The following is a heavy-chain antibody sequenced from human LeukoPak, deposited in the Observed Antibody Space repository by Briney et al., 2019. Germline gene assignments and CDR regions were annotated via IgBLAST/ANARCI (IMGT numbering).Heavy chain of an antibody. V-gene: IGHV1-24*01. CDR1: GYTLTELS. D-gene: IGHD1-26*01. CDR2: FDPEDGET. Sequence: ASVKVSCKVSGYTLTELSMHWVRQAPGKGLEWMGGFDPEDGETIYAQKFQGRVTMTEDTSTDTAYMELSSLRSEDTAVYYCATVTLTRWASAFDIWGQGTMVTVSS. J-gene: IGHJ3*02. CDR3: ATVTLTRWASAFDI.